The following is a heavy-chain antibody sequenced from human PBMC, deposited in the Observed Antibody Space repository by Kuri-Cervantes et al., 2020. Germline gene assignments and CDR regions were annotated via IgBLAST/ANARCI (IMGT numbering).Heavy chain of an antibody. CDR3: AKSGSRSMVRGVIYYYYGMDV. D-gene: IGHD3-10*01. V-gene: IGHV3-23*01. Sequence: GESLKISCAASGFTFSSYAMSWVRQAPGKGLEWVSAISGSGGSTYYADSVKGRFTISRDNSKNTLYLQMNSLRAEDTAVYYCAKSGSRSMVRGVIYYYYGMDVRGQGTTVTVSS. J-gene: IGHJ6*02. CDR1: GFTFSSYA. CDR2: ISGSGGST.